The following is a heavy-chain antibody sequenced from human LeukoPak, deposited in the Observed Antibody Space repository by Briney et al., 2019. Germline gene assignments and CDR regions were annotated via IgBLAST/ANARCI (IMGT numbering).Heavy chain of an antibody. J-gene: IGHJ3*02. CDR1: GYSFTTYW. CDR3: ARTGYHYGSGSHYAFDI. V-gene: IGHV5-51*01. CDR2: IYPSDSDT. D-gene: IGHD3-10*01. Sequence: GESLKISCEASGYSFTTYWIGWVRQMPGKGLEWMGIIYPSDSDTRYSPSFQGQVAISSDKSITTVYLQWTNLKASDTAIYYCARTGYHYGSGSHYAFDIWGQGTVVTVSS.